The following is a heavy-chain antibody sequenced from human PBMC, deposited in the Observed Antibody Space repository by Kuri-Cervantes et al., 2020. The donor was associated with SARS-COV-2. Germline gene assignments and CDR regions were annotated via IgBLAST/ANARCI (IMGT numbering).Heavy chain of an antibody. Sequence: GESLKISCVASGFTFSSYWMSWVRQAPGKGLEWVANIKQDGSEKYYVDSVKGRFTISRDNAKNSLYLQMNSLRAEDTAVYYCARTTYGSGSYWDDAFDIWGQGTMVTVSS. D-gene: IGHD3-10*01. CDR1: GFTFSSYW. CDR3: ARTTYGSGSYWDDAFDI. CDR2: IKQDGSEK. J-gene: IGHJ3*02. V-gene: IGHV3-7*01.